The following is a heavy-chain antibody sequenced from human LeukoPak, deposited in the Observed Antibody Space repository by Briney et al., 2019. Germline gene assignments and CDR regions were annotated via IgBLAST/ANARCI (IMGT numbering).Heavy chain of an antibody. V-gene: IGHV3-30*18. J-gene: IGHJ5*02. Sequence: PGGSLRLSCTGSGFTFSSYEMNWVRQAPGKGLEWVAVISYDGSNKYYADSVKGRFTISRDNSKNTLYLQMNTLRAEDTAVYYCAKDVSWNWFDPWGQGTLVTVSS. CDR3: AKDVSWNWFDP. CDR1: GFTFSSYE. CDR2: ISYDGSNK.